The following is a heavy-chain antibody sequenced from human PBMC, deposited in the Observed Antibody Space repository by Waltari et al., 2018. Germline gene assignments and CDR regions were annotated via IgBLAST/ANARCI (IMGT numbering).Heavy chain of an antibody. CDR2: IIPIFGTA. Sequence: QVQLVQSGAEVKKPGSSVEVSCKASGGTFSSYAISCVRQAPGQGLEWMGRIIPIFGTANYAQKCQGRVTITADKSTSTAYMELSSLRSEDTAVYYCARGRTTVTTFNAFDIWGQGTMVTVSS. CDR1: GGTFSSYA. J-gene: IGHJ3*02. D-gene: IGHD4-17*01. V-gene: IGHV1-69*08. CDR3: ARGRTTVTTFNAFDI.